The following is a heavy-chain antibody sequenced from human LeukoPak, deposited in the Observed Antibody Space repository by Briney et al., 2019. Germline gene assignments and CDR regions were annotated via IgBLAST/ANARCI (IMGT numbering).Heavy chain of an antibody. CDR3: AKEHCSSTNCYRGYFDY. CDR2: IYSGGST. J-gene: IGHJ4*02. CDR1: GFTVSSNY. V-gene: IGHV3-53*01. Sequence: GGSLRLSCAASGFTVSSNYMSWVRQAPGKGLEWVSVIYSGGSTYYADSVKGRFTISRDNSKNTLYLHMNSLRAEDTAVYYCAKEHCSSTNCYRGYFDYWGQGTLVTVSS. D-gene: IGHD2-2*02.